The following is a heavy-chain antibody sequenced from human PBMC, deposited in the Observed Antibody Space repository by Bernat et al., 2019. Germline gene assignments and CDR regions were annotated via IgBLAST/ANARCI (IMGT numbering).Heavy chain of an antibody. CDR1: GFTFSSYS. V-gene: IGHV3-66*01. Sequence: EVQLVESGGGLVKPGGSLRLSCAASGFTFSSYSMNWVRQAPGKGLEWVSFIHSSGNAYYADSVKGRFTLSRDNSKNTLYLQMNSMRAEDTAVYYCASISYFVSGNWGQGALVTVSS. CDR2: IHSSGNA. J-gene: IGHJ4*02. D-gene: IGHD3-10*01. CDR3: ASISYFVSGN.